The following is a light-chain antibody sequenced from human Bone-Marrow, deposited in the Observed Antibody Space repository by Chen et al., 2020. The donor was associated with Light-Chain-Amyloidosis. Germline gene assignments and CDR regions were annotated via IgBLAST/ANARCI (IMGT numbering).Light chain of an antibody. V-gene: IGLV2-14*01. Sequence: QSALTQPASVSGSPGQSITISCTGTSSDVGGDNHVSWYQQHPDKAPKLMIYEVTNRPSWVPDRFSGSKSDNTASLTISGLQTEDEADYFCSSYTITTTLVFGSGTRVPVL. CDR1: SSDVGGDNH. J-gene: IGLJ1*01. CDR3: SSYTITTTLV. CDR2: EVT.